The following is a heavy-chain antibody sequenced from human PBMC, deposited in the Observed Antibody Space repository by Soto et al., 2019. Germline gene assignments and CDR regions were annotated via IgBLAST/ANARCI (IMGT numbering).Heavy chain of an antibody. CDR3: ARAPIQQALGSFYDI. D-gene: IGHD3-22*01. J-gene: IGHJ4*02. CDR1: GFMFSGFW. V-gene: IGHV3-74*03. CDR2: INSDESVK. Sequence: LRLSCAASGFMFSGFWMHWVRQVPGTGLVWVSRINSDESVKAYASSAKGPLTISRDNAKQMLYLQMNSLRTEDTAVYYCARAPIQQALGSFYDIWGQGTLVAVSS.